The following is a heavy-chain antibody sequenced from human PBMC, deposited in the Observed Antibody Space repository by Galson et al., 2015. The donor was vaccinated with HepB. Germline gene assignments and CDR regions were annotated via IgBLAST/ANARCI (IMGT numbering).Heavy chain of an antibody. CDR2: IRSKAYGGTT. CDR3: TRVAPPWDYYYGMDV. J-gene: IGHJ6*02. V-gene: IGHV3-49*03. Sequence: SLRLSCAASGFTFGDYAMSWFRQAPGKGLEWVGFIRSKAYGGTTEYAASVKGRFAISRDDSKSIAYLQMNSLKTEDTAVYYCTRVAPPWDYYYGMDVWGQGTTVTVSS. CDR1: GFTFGDYA.